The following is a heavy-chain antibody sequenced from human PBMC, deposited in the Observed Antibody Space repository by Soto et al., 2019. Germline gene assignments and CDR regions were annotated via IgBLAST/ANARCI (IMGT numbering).Heavy chain of an antibody. V-gene: IGHV3-23*01. CDR2: IIGSGAIT. J-gene: IGHJ4*02. Sequence: PGGSLRLCCVASEFTFNSYAMSWVRQAPGMGLEWVSSIIGSGAITYYADSVKGRFTISRDNSKSTLYLQMNSLRVEDTALYYCAKDARDTGGNSGIDYWGQGTLVTVSS. D-gene: IGHD2-21*02. CDR1: EFTFNSYA. CDR3: AKDARDTGGNSGIDY.